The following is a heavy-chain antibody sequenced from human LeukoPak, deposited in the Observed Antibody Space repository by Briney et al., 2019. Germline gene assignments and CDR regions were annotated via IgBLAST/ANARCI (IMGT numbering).Heavy chain of an antibody. CDR3: ARLDFDY. J-gene: IGHJ4*02. CDR2: ISGSGGST. CDR1: GFTFSSYG. V-gene: IGHV3-23*01. Sequence: GGSLRLSCAASGFTFSSYGMSWVRQAPGKGLGWVSAISGSGGSTYYADSVKGRFTISRDNAKNSLYLQMNSLTAEDTALYYCARLDFDYWGQGTLVTVSS. D-gene: IGHD6-6*01.